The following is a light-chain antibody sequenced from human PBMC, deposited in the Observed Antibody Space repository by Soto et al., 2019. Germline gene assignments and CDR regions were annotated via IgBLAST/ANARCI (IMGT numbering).Light chain of an antibody. CDR1: QSVGSY. J-gene: IGKJ1*01. V-gene: IGKV3-20*01. CDR2: GAS. CDR3: QQYGSSPRT. Sequence: EVVLTQSPATLSLSPGERATVSCRARQSVGSYLAWFQQRPGQAPRLLIYGASNRATGIPDRFSGSGSGTEFTLTISRLEPEDFAVYYCQQYGSSPRTFGQGTKVDIK.